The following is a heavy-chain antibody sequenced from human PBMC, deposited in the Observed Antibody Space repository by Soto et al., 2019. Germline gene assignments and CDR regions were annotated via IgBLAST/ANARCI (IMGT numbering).Heavy chain of an antibody. V-gene: IGHV1-18*01. D-gene: IGHD5-12*01. Sequence: QVHLVQSGVEVKTPGASVKVSCQASGYTFFTYDISWVRQAPGQGLEWMGWISTYSGDTKYAQKFQGRVTMTTEPSKTTAYLELRSLRSDDTAVYYCARHHGPTTSENWFAPWGQGTLVTVSS. CDR1: GYTFFTYD. J-gene: IGHJ5*02. CDR2: ISTYSGDT. CDR3: ARHHGPTTSENWFAP.